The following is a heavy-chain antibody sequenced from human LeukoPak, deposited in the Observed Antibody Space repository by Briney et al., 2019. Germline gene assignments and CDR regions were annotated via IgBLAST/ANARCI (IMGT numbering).Heavy chain of an antibody. J-gene: IGHJ4*02. V-gene: IGHV4-59*01. CDR3: ARAWSGYSSLDY. Sequence: SETLSLTCSVSGNSISNNYWGWIRQPPGKGLEWIGYIYDSGSTSYNPSLKSRVTISVDTSENQFSLKVSSVTAADTAVYYCARAWSGYSSLDYWGQGTQVTVSS. CDR1: GNSISNNY. D-gene: IGHD3-3*01. CDR2: IYDSGST.